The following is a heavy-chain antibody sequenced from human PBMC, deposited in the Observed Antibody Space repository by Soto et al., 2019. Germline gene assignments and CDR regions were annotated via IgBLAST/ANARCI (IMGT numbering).Heavy chain of an antibody. J-gene: IGHJ4*02. D-gene: IGHD3-10*01. Sequence: GGSLRLSCAASGFTFSSYAMHWVRQAPGKGLEWVAVISYDGSNKYYVDSVKGRFTISRDNSKNTLYLQMNSLRAEDTAVYYCARRVGFHYCGPGTLVTV. CDR1: GFTFSSYA. V-gene: IGHV3-30-3*01. CDR3: ARRVGFHY. CDR2: ISYDGSNK.